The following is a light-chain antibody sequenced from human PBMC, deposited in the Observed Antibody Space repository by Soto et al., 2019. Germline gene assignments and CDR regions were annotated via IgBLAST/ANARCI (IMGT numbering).Light chain of an antibody. CDR3: QQYNSYLIT. CDR2: DAS. CDR1: QSISTY. V-gene: IGKV1-13*02. Sequence: IHMTQSPSSLSASVGDRFTITCGASQSISTYLNWYQQKAGKAPKLLIYDASRLESGVPSRFSGSGSGTEFTLTISSLQPDDFAPYYCQQYNSYLITFGQGTRLEIK. J-gene: IGKJ5*01.